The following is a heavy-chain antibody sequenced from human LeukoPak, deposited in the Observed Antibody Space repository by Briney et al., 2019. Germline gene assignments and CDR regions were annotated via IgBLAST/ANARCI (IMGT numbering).Heavy chain of an antibody. D-gene: IGHD3-10*01. CDR1: GFTFSGYA. CDR2: ISGSGDGT. J-gene: IGHJ4*02. CDR3: AKAGVLTLVRGVIVDY. V-gene: IGHV3-23*01. Sequence: GGSLRLSCAASGFTFSGYAMSWVRQAPGKGLEWVSAISGSGDGTYYADSVKGRFTISRDNSKNTLFLQMNSLRAEDTAVYYCAKAGVLTLVRGVIVDYWGRGTLVTVSS.